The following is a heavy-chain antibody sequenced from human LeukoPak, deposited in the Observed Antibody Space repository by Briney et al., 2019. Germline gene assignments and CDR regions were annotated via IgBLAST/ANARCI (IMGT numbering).Heavy chain of an antibody. CDR2: IWYDGSNK. CDR3: AKDQAPRGDFWSGYSSFDY. V-gene: IGHV3-33*06. CDR1: GFTFSSYG. D-gene: IGHD3-3*01. Sequence: GGSLRLSCAASGFTFSSYGMHWVRQAPGKGLEWVAVIWYDGSNKYYADSVKGRLTISRDNSKNTLYLQMNSLRAEDTAVYYCAKDQAPRGDFWSGYSSFDYWGQGTLVTVSS. J-gene: IGHJ4*02.